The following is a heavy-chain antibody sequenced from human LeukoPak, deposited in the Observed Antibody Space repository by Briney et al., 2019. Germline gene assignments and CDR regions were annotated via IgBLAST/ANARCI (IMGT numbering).Heavy chain of an antibody. J-gene: IGHJ4*02. Sequence: PGTSLRLSCAASGFTFSSYAMHWVRQAPGKGLEWVAVISYDGSNKYYADSVKGRFTISRDNSKNTLYLQMNSLRAEDTAVYYCARDRYCSSTSCYVIYGDPFDYWGQGTLVTVSS. D-gene: IGHD2-2*01. V-gene: IGHV3-30*04. CDR1: GFTFSSYA. CDR2: ISYDGSNK. CDR3: ARDRYCSSTSCYVIYGDPFDY.